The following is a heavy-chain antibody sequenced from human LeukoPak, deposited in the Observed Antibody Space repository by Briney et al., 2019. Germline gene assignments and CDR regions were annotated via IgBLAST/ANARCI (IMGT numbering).Heavy chain of an antibody. V-gene: IGHV4-34*01. J-gene: IGHJ4*02. CDR1: GGSFSGYY. CDR3: ARRRSLSRGVLRYFDRNSYFDY. Sequence: SETLSLTCAVYGGSFSGYYWSRIRQPPGKGLEWIGEINHSGSTNYNPSLKSRVTISVDTSKNQFSLKLSSVTAANTAVYYCARRRSLSRGVLRYFDRNSYFDYWGQGTLVTVSS. CDR2: INHSGST. D-gene: IGHD3-9*01.